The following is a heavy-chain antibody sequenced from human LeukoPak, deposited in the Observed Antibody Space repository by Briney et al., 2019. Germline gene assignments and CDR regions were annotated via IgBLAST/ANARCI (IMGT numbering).Heavy chain of an antibody. CDR2: IRSKVNNYAT. V-gene: IGHV3-73*01. CDR1: GFTFSDYT. CDR3: TTVSRTPAPDY. D-gene: IGHD5/OR15-5a*01. J-gene: IGHJ4*02. Sequence: PGGSLRLSCAASGFTFSDYTINWVRQASGKGLEWVGRIRSKVNNYATAYAASVQGRFTVSRDDSKNTASLQMNSLKTEDTAVYYCTTVSRTPAPDYWGQGTLVTVSS.